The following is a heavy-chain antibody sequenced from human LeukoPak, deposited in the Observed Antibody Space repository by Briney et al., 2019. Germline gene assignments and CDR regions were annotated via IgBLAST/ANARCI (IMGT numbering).Heavy chain of an antibody. Sequence: SETLSLTCTVSGGSISSSSYYWGWIRQPPGKGLEWIGSIYYSGSTYYNPSLKSRVTISVDTSKNQSSLKLSSVTAADTAVYYCARRAARVYYYYMDVWGKGTTVTVSS. CDR2: IYYSGST. V-gene: IGHV4-39*01. J-gene: IGHJ6*03. CDR3: ARRAARVYYYYMDV. CDR1: GGSISSSSYY. D-gene: IGHD6-6*01.